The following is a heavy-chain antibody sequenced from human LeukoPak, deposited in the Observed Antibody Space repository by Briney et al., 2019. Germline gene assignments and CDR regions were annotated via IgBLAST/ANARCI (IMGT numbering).Heavy chain of an antibody. D-gene: IGHD6-19*01. Sequence: ASVKVSCKACGYTFTSYDINWVRQATGQGLEWMGWMNPNSGNTGYAQKFQGRVTMTRNTSISTAYMELSSQRSEDTAVYYCARGLGSTQWLVRYYYYYYYMDVWGKGTTVTVSS. V-gene: IGHV1-8*01. CDR2: MNPNSGNT. CDR3: ARGLGSTQWLVRYYYYYYYMDV. J-gene: IGHJ6*03. CDR1: GYTFTSYD.